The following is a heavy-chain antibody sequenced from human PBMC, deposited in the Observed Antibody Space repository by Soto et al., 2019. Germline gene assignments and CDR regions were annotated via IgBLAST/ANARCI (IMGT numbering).Heavy chain of an antibody. CDR3: AADRPGHGGGYEFDY. J-gene: IGHJ4*01. CDR1: GFTFITAW. CDR2: IKSKNDGGTT. D-gene: IGHD2-15*01. V-gene: IGHV3-15*07. Sequence: EVQLVESGGDLVKPGGPLRLSCAASGFTFITAWMNWVRQAPGKGLEWVGRIKSKNDGGTTDYAAPVKGRFTISRDDSTXTVTLQMNSLRTEDTALYYCAADRPGHGGGYEFDYWGQGTPVTVSS.